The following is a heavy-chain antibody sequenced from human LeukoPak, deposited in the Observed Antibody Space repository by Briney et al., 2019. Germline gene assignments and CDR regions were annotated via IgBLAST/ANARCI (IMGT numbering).Heavy chain of an antibody. CDR3: ASERGYSYGFPDY. J-gene: IGHJ4*02. D-gene: IGHD5-18*01. V-gene: IGHV4-30-4*08. CDR1: GGSISSGDYY. CDR2: IYYSGST. Sequence: PSQTLSLTCTVSGGSISSGDYYWCWIRQPPGKGLEWIGYIYYSGSTYYNPSLKSRVTISVDTSKNQFSLKLSSVTAADTAVYYCASERGYSYGFPDYWGQGTLVTVSS.